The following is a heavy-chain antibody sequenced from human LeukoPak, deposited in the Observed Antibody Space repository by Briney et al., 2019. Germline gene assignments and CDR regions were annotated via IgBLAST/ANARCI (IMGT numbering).Heavy chain of an antibody. V-gene: IGHV4-39*01. D-gene: IGHD2-8*01. CDR3: ARTVGIVH. J-gene: IGHJ4*02. CDR2: IYYSGST. Sequence: PSETLSLTCTVSGGSISSSSYYWGWIRQPPGKGLEWIGSIYYSGSTYYNPSLRSRVTISVDTSKNQFSLKLSSVTAADTAVYYCARTVGIVHWGQGTLVTVSS. CDR1: GGSISSSSYY.